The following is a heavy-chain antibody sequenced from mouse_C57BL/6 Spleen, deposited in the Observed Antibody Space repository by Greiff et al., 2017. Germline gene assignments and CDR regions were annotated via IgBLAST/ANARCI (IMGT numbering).Heavy chain of an antibody. J-gene: IGHJ2*01. CDR2: IYPGDGAT. D-gene: IGHD2-5*01. CDR3: ARQGGVYSTLGY. V-gene: IGHV1-82*01. CDR1: GYAFSSSW. Sequence: QVQLQQSGPELVKPGASVKISCKASGYAFSSSWMNWVKQRPGKGLEWIGRIYPGDGATNSNGKFKGKATLTADKSSSTAYMQLSSLTAEDSAVYFCARQGGVYSTLGYWGQGTTLTVSS.